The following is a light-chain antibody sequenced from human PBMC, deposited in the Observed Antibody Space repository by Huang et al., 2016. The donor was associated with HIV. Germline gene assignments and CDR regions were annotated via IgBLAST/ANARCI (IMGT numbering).Light chain of an antibody. Sequence: EILLTQSPATLSVSPGERVTLSCRASQSISNNLTWYQQKPGQAPRLLPYGASTRATAIPARYSGSASGTEFTLTISSLQSEDFAVYYCQQYHNWPPYTFGQGTKLEI. CDR1: QSISNN. J-gene: IGKJ2*01. V-gene: IGKV3-15*01. CDR3: QQYHNWPPYT. CDR2: GAS.